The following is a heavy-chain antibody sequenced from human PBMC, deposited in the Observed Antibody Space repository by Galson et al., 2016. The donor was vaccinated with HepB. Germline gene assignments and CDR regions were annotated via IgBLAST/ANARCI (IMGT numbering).Heavy chain of an antibody. CDR1: GDTLATDG. CDR2: ISVYNGNT. CDR3: ARDPHVSVGTGIVKGAGRGASRFDP. V-gene: IGHV1-18*01. Sequence: SVKVSCKASGDTLATDGFSWVRQAPGQGLEWMGWISVYNGNTKYEQKFQGRVTLTTEASTSTAYMELKNLRSDDTAVYYCARDPHVSVGTGIVKGAGRGASRFDPWGQGTLVVVSS. J-gene: IGHJ5*02. D-gene: IGHD3/OR15-3a*01.